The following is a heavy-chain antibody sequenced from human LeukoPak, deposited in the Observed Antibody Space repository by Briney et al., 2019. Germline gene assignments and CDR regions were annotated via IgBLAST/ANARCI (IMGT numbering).Heavy chain of an antibody. CDR2: ISTDSKYI. Sequence: GGSLRLSCAASGFTFSSYNMNWVRQAPGEGPEWLSFISTDSKYICYADSVKGRFTISRDNGKNSLFLQMNSLRVEDTAVYYCARGDYGGFDYWGQGTLVTVSS. CDR1: GFTFSSYN. V-gene: IGHV3-21*01. J-gene: IGHJ4*02. D-gene: IGHD4/OR15-4a*01. CDR3: ARGDYGGFDY.